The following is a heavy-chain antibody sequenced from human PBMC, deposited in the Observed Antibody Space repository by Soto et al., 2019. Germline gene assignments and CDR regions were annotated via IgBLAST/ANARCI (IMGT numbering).Heavy chain of an antibody. Sequence: QVQLVQSGAEVKKPGASVKVSCKASGYTFTSYAMHWVRQAPGQRLEWMGWINAGNGNTKYSQKFQGRVTITRDTSASTAYRELSSLRSEDTAVYYCARDRGPSPMVRDHNGDAFDIWGQGTMVTVSS. D-gene: IGHD3-10*01. CDR2: INAGNGNT. J-gene: IGHJ3*02. CDR1: GYTFTSYA. V-gene: IGHV1-3*01. CDR3: ARDRGPSPMVRDHNGDAFDI.